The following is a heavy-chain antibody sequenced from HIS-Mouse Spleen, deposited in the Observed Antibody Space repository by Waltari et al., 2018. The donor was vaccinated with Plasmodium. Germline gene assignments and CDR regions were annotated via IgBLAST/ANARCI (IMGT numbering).Heavy chain of an antibody. Sequence: QVERLESGGGVVQPGSSLSLSCAASGFTFSRYGMHWVRQAPGKGVEWVAVISYDGSNKYYADSVKGRFTISRDNSKNTLYLQMNSLRAEDTAVYYCAKAQGVINFDYWGQGTLVTVSS. CDR1: GFTFSRYG. CDR2: ISYDGSNK. CDR3: AKAQGVINFDY. J-gene: IGHJ4*02. V-gene: IGHV3-30*18. D-gene: IGHD3-16*01.